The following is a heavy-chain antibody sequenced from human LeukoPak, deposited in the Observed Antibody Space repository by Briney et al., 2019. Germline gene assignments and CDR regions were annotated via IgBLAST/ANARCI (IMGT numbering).Heavy chain of an antibody. Sequence: PGGSLRLSCAASGFTFSNYGLHWVRQAPGKGLEWVGRIKSKTDGGTTDYAAPVKGRFTISRDDSKNTLYLQMNSLKTEDTAVYYCTTDPIPSIAAAGTPPFPFDYWGQGTLVTVSS. V-gene: IGHV3-15*01. D-gene: IGHD6-13*01. J-gene: IGHJ4*02. CDR3: TTDPIPSIAAAGTPPFPFDY. CDR2: IKSKTDGGTT. CDR1: GFTFSNYG.